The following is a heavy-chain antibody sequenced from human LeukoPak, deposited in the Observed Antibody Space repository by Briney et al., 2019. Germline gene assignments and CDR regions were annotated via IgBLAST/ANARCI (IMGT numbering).Heavy chain of an antibody. CDR1: GFTLSNYG. J-gene: IGHJ4*02. V-gene: IGHV3-30*02. CDR3: AKDREGTTFDN. CDR2: IWYDGTNK. D-gene: IGHD1-7*01. Sequence: GGSLRLSCAASGFTLSNYGMHWVRQAPGKGLEWVALIWYDGTNKYYADSVKGRFTISRDNSKNTLYLQMNSLRAEDTAVYYCAKDREGTTFDNWGQGTLVTVSS.